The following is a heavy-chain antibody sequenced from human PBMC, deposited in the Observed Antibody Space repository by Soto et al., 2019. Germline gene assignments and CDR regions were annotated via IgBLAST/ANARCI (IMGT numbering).Heavy chain of an antibody. CDR2: INSDGSST. J-gene: IGHJ6*02. D-gene: IGHD6-6*01. CDR3: ARDSPHEYSSSSFYYYGMDV. Sequence: GGSLRLSCAASGFTFSSYWMHWVRQAPGKGLVWVSHINSDGSSTSYADSVKGRFTISRDNAKNTLYLQMNSLRAEDTAVYYCARDSPHEYSSSSFYYYGMDVWGQGTTVTVSS. V-gene: IGHV3-74*01. CDR1: GFTFSSYW.